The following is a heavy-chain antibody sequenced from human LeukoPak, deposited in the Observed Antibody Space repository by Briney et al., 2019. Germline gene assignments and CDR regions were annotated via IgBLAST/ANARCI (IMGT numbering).Heavy chain of an antibody. CDR1: GYRFTSYW. J-gene: IGHJ3*02. D-gene: IGHD3-10*01. Sequence: KVGESLKISCKGSGYRFTSYWIGWVRQMPGKGLEWMGIIYPGDSDTRYSPSFQGQVTISADKSISTAYLQWSSLKASDTAMYYCATPYGSGIDAFDIWGQGTMVTVSS. CDR3: ATPYGSGIDAFDI. CDR2: IYPGDSDT. V-gene: IGHV5-51*01.